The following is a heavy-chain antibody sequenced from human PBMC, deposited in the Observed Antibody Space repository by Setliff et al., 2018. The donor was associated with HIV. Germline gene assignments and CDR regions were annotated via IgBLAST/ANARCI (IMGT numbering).Heavy chain of an antibody. D-gene: IGHD4-17*01. V-gene: IGHV4-61*09. Sequence: PSETLSLTCTVSGGSISSGTYFWSWIRQPAGKGLEWIGHIHTSGNANYNPSLNSRVTISVDTSKNHFSLKLSSVTAADTAVYYCARVYGDYVEGAFDIWGQGTMVTVSS. CDR1: GGSISSGTYF. J-gene: IGHJ3*02. CDR2: IHTSGNA. CDR3: ARVYGDYVEGAFDI.